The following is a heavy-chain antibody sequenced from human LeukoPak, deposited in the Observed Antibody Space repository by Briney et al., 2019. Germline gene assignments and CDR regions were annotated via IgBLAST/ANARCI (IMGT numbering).Heavy chain of an antibody. D-gene: IGHD6-13*01. V-gene: IGHV4-39*01. CDR1: GGSISSSSYY. J-gene: IGHJ4*02. CDR2: IYYSGST. CDR3: ARLSLGYSSSWYVRGHFDY. Sequence: SETLSLTCTVSGGSISSSSYYWGWIRQPPGKGLEWIGSIYYSGSTYYNPSLKSRVTISVDTSKNHFSLKLSSVTAADTAVYYCARLSLGYSSSWYVRGHFDYWGQGTLVTVSS.